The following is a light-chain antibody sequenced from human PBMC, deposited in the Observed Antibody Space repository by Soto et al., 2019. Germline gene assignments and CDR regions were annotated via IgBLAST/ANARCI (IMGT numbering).Light chain of an antibody. CDR3: QQRNDFLS. Sequence: EIVLKQSPATLYLSPWERATLSCRARQSVGSFLAWYHQKPGQAPRLLIYDASNRAPGIPARFSGSGSGTDFTLTSSSLEPEDFAVYYCQQRNDFLSVGGGSRVEI. CDR1: QSVGSF. J-gene: IGKJ4*01. V-gene: IGKV3-11*01. CDR2: DAS.